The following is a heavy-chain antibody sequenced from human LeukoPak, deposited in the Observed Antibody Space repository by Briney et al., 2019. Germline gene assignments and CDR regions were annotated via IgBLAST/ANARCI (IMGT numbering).Heavy chain of an antibody. V-gene: IGHV4-31*03. D-gene: IGHD6-13*01. J-gene: IGHJ5*02. Sequence: SQTLSLTCSVSGGSVSSGGSYWSWIRQHPGKGLEWIGYIYYSGYTFYSPSLKSRVFISLDTSKNLFSLKFNSVTAPDTAVYYCARGSIAAAEGSHWFDPWGQGTLVTVSS. CDR3: ARGSIAAAEGSHWFDP. CDR1: GGSVSSGGSY. CDR2: IYYSGYT.